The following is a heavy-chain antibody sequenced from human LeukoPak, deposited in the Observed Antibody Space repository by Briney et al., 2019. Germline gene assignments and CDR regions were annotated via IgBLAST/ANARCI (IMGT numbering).Heavy chain of an antibody. CDR2: INPNSGGT. CDR1: GYTFTGYY. CDR3: ARDYPGSSWPIDY. J-gene: IGHJ4*02. D-gene: IGHD6-13*01. Sequence: ASVKVSCKASGYTFTGYYMHWVRQAPGQGLGRMGWINPNSGGTNYAQKFQGRVTMTRDTSISTAYMELSRLRSDDTAVYYCARDYPGSSWPIDYWGQGTLVTVSS. V-gene: IGHV1-2*02.